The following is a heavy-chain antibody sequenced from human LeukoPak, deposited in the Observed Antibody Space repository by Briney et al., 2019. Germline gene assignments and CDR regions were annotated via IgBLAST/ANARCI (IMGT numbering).Heavy chain of an antibody. D-gene: IGHD6-19*01. V-gene: IGHV3-21*04. J-gene: IGHJ4*02. CDR1: GFTFSSYS. CDR3: AKGQGGSGWLPIDFDY. Sequence: GGSLRLSCAASGFTFSSYSMNWVRQAPGKGLEWVSSISSSSSYIYYADSVKGRFTISRDNSKNTLYLQMNSLRAEDTAVYYCAKGQGGSGWLPIDFDYWGQGTLVTVSS. CDR2: ISSSSSYI.